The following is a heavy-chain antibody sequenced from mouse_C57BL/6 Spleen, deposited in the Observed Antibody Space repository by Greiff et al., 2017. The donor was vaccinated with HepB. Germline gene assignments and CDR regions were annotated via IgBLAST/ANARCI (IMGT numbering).Heavy chain of an antibody. CDR1: GYTFTSYW. CDR2: INPSNGGT. Sequence: VQLQQSGTELVKPGASVKLSCKASGYTFTSYWMHWVKQRPGQGLEWIGNINPSNGGTKYNEKFKSKATLTVDKSSSTAYMQLSSLTSEDSAVYYCARHYYYGSTWYFDVWGTGTTVTVSS. CDR3: ARHYYYGSTWYFDV. D-gene: IGHD1-1*01. V-gene: IGHV1-53*01. J-gene: IGHJ1*03.